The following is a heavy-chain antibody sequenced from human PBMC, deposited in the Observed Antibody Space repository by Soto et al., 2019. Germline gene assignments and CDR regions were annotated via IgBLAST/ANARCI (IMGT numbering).Heavy chain of an antibody. V-gene: IGHV3-30-3*01. Sequence: QVQLVESGGGVVQPGRSLRLSCAASGFTFSSYAMHWVRRAPGKGLEWMAVMSYDGSNKYYADSVKGRFTISRDNSKKTLYLQMNSLRPEDTALHYCARDGGAYWGQGTLVIVSS. D-gene: IGHD3-10*01. CDR1: GFTFSSYA. J-gene: IGHJ4*02. CDR3: ARDGGAY. CDR2: MSYDGSNK.